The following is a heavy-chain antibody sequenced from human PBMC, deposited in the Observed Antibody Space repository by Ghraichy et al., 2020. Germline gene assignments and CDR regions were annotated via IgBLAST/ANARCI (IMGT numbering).Heavy chain of an antibody. D-gene: IGHD2-2*02. CDR2: INHSGST. J-gene: IGHJ6*03. CDR3: ARVRGGYCSSTSCYTFYYSYYYMDV. CDR1: GGSFSGYY. V-gene: IGHV4-34*01. Sequence: SETLSLTCAVYGGSFSGYYWSWIRQPPGKGLEWIGEINHSGSTNYNPALKSRVTISVDTSKNQFSLKLSSVTAADTAVYYCARVRGGYCSSTSCYTFYYSYYYMDVWGKGTTVTVSS.